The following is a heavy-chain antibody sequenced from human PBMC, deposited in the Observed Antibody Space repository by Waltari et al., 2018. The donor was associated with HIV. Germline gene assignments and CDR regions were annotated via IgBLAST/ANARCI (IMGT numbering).Heavy chain of an antibody. V-gene: IGHV1-18*01. Sequence: QVHLVQSGAEMKKPGASVKVPCQASGYTFISYGTSWGRQAPGQGLEWMGWISPYNDNTNFVQKLQGRVTLTTDPSTSTAYMELRNLRSDDTAVYYCARDRVSEADDFWSGYGMHVWGQGTTVNVSS. D-gene: IGHD3-3*01. CDR2: ISPYNDNT. J-gene: IGHJ6*02. CDR3: ARDRVSEADDFWSGYGMHV. CDR1: GYTFISYG.